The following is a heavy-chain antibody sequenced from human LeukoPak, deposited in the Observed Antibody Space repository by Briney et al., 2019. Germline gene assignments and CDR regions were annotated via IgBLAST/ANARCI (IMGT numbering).Heavy chain of an antibody. CDR2: ISGSGGST. D-gene: IGHD3-10*01. CDR3: ATPHRITMVRGVVGAFDI. V-gene: IGHV3-23*01. J-gene: IGHJ3*02. Sequence: GGSLRLSCAASGVTFSSYAMSWVRQAPGKGLEWVSAISGSGGSTYYADSVKGRFTISRDNSKNTLYLQMNSLRAEDTAVYYCATPHRITMVRGVVGAFDIWGQGTMVTVSS. CDR1: GVTFSSYA.